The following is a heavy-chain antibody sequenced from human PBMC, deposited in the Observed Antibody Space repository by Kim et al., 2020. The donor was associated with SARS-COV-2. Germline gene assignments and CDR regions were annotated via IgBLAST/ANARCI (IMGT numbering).Heavy chain of an antibody. V-gene: IGHV1-3*01. CDR3: ASGYCSSTSCLPYGMDV. J-gene: IGHJ6*02. Sequence: ASVKVSCKASEYTFTSYAMHWVRQAPGQRLEWMGWINAGNGNTKYSQKFQGRVTITRDTSASTAYMELSSLRSEDTAVYYCASGYCSSTSCLPYGMDVWGQGTTVTVSS. D-gene: IGHD2-2*01. CDR1: EYTFTSYA. CDR2: INAGNGNT.